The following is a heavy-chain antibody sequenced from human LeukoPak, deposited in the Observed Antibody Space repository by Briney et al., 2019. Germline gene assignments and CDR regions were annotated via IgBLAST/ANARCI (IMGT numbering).Heavy chain of an antibody. J-gene: IGHJ5*02. CDR2: IYYSGST. Sequence: SETLSLTCTVSGGSISSSSYYWGWIRQPPGKGLEWIGSIYYSGSTYYNPSLKSRVTISVDTSKNQLSLKLSSVTAADTAVYCCARVSGSGSYSWDWFDPWGQGTLVTVSS. V-gene: IGHV4-39*07. CDR3: ARVSGSGSYSWDWFDP. D-gene: IGHD1-26*01. CDR1: GGSISSSSYY.